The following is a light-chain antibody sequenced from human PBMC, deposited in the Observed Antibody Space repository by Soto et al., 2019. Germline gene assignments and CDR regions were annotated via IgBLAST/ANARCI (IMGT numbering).Light chain of an antibody. J-gene: IGKJ4*01. V-gene: IGKV3-20*01. CDR1: QSVSSSY. CDR2: GAS. CDR3: QQYGSSPLT. Sequence: EIELTQSPGTLSLSPGERATLSCRASQSVSSSYLAWYQQKPGQAPRLLIYGASSRATGIPDRFSGSGSGTDFTLTIIRLEPEDFAVYYFQQYGSSPLTFGGGTKVEIK.